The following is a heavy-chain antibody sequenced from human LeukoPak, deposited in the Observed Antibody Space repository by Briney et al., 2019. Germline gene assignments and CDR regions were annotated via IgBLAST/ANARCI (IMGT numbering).Heavy chain of an antibody. CDR2: ISSSGGST. CDR1: GFTFSSYG. J-gene: IGHJ6*03. CDR3: AKGGEWLISSAYYYYYMDV. Sequence: GGSLRLSCAASGFTFSSYGMSWVRQAPGKGLEWVSAISSSGGSTYYVDSVKGRFTISRDNSKNTLHLQMNSLRAEDTAVYYCAKGGEWLISSAYYYYYMDVWGKGTTVTISS. V-gene: IGHV3-23*01. D-gene: IGHD5-12*01.